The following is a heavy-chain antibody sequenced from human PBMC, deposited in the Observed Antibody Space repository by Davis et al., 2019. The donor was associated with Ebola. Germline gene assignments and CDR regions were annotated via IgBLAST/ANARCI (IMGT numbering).Heavy chain of an antibody. CDR1: GYTFNTYY. V-gene: IGHV1-46*02. Sequence: ASVKVSCKASGYTFNTYYIHWVRQAPGQRLEWMGIIKPSSGTTSYAQKFQGWVTMTRDTSISTAYMELSRLRSEDTAVYYCARESHLGGDFWSGYHYGMDVWGQGTTVTVSS. CDR3: ARESHLGGDFWSGYHYGMDV. CDR2: IKPSSGTT. D-gene: IGHD3-3*01. J-gene: IGHJ6*02.